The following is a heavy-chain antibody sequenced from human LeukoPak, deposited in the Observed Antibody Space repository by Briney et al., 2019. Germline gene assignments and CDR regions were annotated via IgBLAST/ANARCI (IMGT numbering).Heavy chain of an antibody. CDR3: AREGSSSWDYYYGMDV. CDR2: INHSGST. Sequence: SETLSLTCTVSGGSISSGSYYWGWIRQPPGKGLEWIGEINHSGSTNYNPSLKSRVTISVDTSKNQFSLQLNSVTPEDTAVYYCAREGSSSWDYYYGMDVWGQGTTVTVSS. J-gene: IGHJ6*02. CDR1: GGSISSGSYY. V-gene: IGHV4-39*07. D-gene: IGHD6-13*01.